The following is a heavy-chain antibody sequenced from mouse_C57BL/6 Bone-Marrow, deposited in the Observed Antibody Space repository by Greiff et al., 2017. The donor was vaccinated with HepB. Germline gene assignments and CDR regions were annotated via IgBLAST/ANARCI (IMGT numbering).Heavy chain of an antibody. V-gene: IGHV1-15*01. J-gene: IGHJ3*01. CDR3: TRGGWGYYVAY. Sequence: QVQLQQSGAELVRPGASVTLSCKASGYTFTDYEMHWVKQTPVHGLEWIGAIDPETGGTAYNQKFKGKAILTADKSSSTAYIELRSLTSEDSAVYYCTRGGWGYYVAYWGQGTLVTVSA. CDR1: GYTFTDYE. CDR2: IDPETGGT. D-gene: IGHD2-3*01.